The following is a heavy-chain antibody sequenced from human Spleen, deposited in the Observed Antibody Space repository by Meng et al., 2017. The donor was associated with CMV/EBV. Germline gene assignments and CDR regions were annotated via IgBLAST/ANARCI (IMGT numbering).Heavy chain of an antibody. CDR3: TSSTVTTPLRS. CDR1: GFTFSGSA. J-gene: IGHJ5*02. D-gene: IGHD4-17*01. CDR2: IRSKANSYAT. V-gene: IGHV3-73*01. Sequence: CAASGFTFSGSAMHWVRQASGKGLEWVGRIRSKANSYATAYAASVKGRFTISRDDSKNTAYLQMNSLKTEDTAVYYCTSSTVTTPLRSWGQGTLVTVSS.